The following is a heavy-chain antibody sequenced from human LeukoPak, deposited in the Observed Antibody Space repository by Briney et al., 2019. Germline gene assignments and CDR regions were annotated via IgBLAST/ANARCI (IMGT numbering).Heavy chain of an antibody. CDR1: GGSFSGYY. CDR3: ARIGDSIKDFDY. D-gene: IGHD3-16*01. J-gene: IGHJ4*02. Sequence: SETLSLTCAVYGGSFSGYYWSWIRQPPGKGLEWIGEINHSGRTNYNPSLKSRVTISVDTSKNQFSLKLSSVTAADTAVYYCARIGDSIKDFDYWGQGTLVTVSS. CDR2: INHSGRT. V-gene: IGHV4-34*01.